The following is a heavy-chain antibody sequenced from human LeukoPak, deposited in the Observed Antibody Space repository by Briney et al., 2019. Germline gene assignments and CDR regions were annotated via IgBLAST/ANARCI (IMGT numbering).Heavy chain of an antibody. CDR1: GFTFSSYE. V-gene: IGHV3-48*03. J-gene: IGHJ5*02. Sequence: GESLRLSCAASGFTFSSYEMNWVRQAPGKGLEWVSYISSSGSTIYYADSVKGRFTISRDNAKNSLYLQMNSLRAEDTAVYYCARTKLPCSGGSCYSSNWFDPWGQGTLVTVSS. CDR2: ISSSGSTI. D-gene: IGHD2-15*01. CDR3: ARTKLPCSGGSCYSSNWFDP.